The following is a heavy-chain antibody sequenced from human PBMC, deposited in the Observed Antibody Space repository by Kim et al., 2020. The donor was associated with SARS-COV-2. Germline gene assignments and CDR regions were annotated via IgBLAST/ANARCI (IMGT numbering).Heavy chain of an antibody. D-gene: IGHD5-12*01. CDR1: GYTFTSYA. Sequence: ASVKVSCKASGYTFTSYAMNWVRQAPGQGLEWMGWINTNTGNPTYAQGFTGRFVFSLDTSVSTAYLQISSLKAEDTAVYYCARGRADIVATIHWFDPWGQGTLVTVSS. CDR3: ARGRADIVATIHWFDP. J-gene: IGHJ5*02. CDR2: INTNTGNP. V-gene: IGHV7-4-1*02.